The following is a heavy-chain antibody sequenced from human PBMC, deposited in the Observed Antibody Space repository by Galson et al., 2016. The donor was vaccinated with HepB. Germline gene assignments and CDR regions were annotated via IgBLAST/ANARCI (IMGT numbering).Heavy chain of an antibody. Sequence: SVKGRFAISRDHSKNTVSLQMNSLRADDTAVYYCARGHKWNYAKMEVWGRGTTVTVSS. V-gene: IGHV3-30*07. D-gene: IGHD1-7*01. J-gene: IGHJ6*02. CDR3: ARGHKWNYAKMEV.